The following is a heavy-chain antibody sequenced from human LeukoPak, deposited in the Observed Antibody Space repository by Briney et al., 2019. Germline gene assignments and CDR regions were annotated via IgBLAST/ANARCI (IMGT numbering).Heavy chain of an antibody. J-gene: IGHJ6*02. V-gene: IGHV3-30*04. Sequence: GGSLRLSCAASGFTFSSYAMHWGRQAPGKGLEWVAVISYGGSNKYYADSVKGRFTISRDNSKNTLYLQMNSLRAEDTAVYYCARDPPSRYCSSTSCYSYYYGMDVWGQGTKVTVSS. CDR1: GFTFSSYA. D-gene: IGHD2-2*02. CDR2: ISYGGSNK. CDR3: ARDPPSRYCSSTSCYSYYYGMDV.